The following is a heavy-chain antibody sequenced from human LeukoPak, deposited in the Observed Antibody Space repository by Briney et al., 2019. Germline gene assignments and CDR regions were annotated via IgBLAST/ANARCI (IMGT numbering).Heavy chain of an antibody. CDR1: GFTFSSYS. V-gene: IGHV3-21*01. D-gene: IGHD3-22*01. CDR3: ARGGEVWGYYDSSGYYYFDY. Sequence: GGSLRLSCAASGFTFSSYSMNWVRQAPGKGLEWVSSISSSSSYIYYADSVKGRFTISRDNAKNSLYLQMNSLRAEDTAVYYCARGGEVWGYYDSSGYYYFDYWGQGTLVTVSS. CDR2: ISSSSSYI. J-gene: IGHJ4*02.